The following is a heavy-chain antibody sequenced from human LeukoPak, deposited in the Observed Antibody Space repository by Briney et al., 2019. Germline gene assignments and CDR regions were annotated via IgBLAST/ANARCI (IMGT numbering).Heavy chain of an antibody. CDR1: GGSISSYY. CDR2: IYYSGST. V-gene: IGHV4-59*01. J-gene: IGHJ4*02. CDR3: ARVSWELLVVDY. Sequence: SETLSLTCPVSGGSISSYYWSWIRQPPGKGLEWIGYIYYSGSTNYNPSLKSRVTISVDTSKNQFSLKLSSVTAADTAVYYCARVSWELLVVDYWGQGTLVTVSS. D-gene: IGHD1-26*01.